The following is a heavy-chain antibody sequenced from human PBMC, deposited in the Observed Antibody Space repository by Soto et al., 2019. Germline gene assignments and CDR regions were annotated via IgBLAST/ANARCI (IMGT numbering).Heavy chain of an antibody. V-gene: IGHV4-34*01. D-gene: IGHD6-19*01. J-gene: IGHJ4*02. CDR2: INHSGST. Sequence: QVQLQQWGAGLLKPSETLSLTCAVYGGSFSGYYWSWIRQPPGKGLEWIGEINHSGSTNYNPSLKSRVTISVDTSKNQFSLKLSSVTAADTAVYYCARGGGYSSGWEPFRYWGQGTLVTVSS. CDR1: GGSFSGYY. CDR3: ARGGGYSSGWEPFRY.